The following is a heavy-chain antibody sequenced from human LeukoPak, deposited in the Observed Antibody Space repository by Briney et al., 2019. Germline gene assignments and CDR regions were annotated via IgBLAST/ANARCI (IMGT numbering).Heavy chain of an antibody. CDR3: AKDSGSRWDYYFDN. CDR1: GFTFDDYA. J-gene: IGHJ4*01. Sequence: GGSLRLSCAASGFTFDDYAMHWVRQAPGKGLEWVSLISGDGGDTYYADSVEGRFTISRDSSKNSLYLQMNSLRTDDTAFYYCAKDSGSRWDYYFDNWGQGTLVTVSS. D-gene: IGHD6-13*01. CDR2: ISGDGGDT. V-gene: IGHV3-43*02.